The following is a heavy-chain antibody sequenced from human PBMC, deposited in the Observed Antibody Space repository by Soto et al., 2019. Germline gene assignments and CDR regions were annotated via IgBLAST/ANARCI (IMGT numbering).Heavy chain of an antibody. CDR3: ASVHDYGDYNYGMDV. Sequence: QVQLVESGGGVVQPGRSLRLSCAASGFTFSSYGMHWVRQAPGKGLEWVAVISYDRSNKYSADSVKGRFTISRDNSNNTLYLQMNSLRAEDTAVYYCASVHDYGDYNYGMDVWGQGTTVTVSS. CDR1: GFTFSSYG. J-gene: IGHJ6*02. V-gene: IGHV3-30*03. D-gene: IGHD4-17*01. CDR2: ISYDRSNK.